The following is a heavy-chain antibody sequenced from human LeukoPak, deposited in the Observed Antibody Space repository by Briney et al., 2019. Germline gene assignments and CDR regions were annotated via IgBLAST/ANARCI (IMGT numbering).Heavy chain of an antibody. CDR1: GLTFSRYG. CDR3: AIEISRLVIHAFDL. J-gene: IGHJ3*01. CDR2: IQTDGSSK. D-gene: IGHD3-9*01. Sequence: PGESLRLSCVSSGLTFSRYGIHWVRQGPGKGLEWVSFIQTDGSSKFYSDSVKGRFTISRDNPKNTVYLQLNSLSTADTAVYYCAIEISRLVIHAFDLWGQGTMVTVSS. V-gene: IGHV3-30*02.